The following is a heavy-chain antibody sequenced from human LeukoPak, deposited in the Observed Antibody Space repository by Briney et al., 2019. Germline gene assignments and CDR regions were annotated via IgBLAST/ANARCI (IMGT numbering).Heavy chain of an antibody. D-gene: IGHD2-2*03. CDR2: ISGSGGST. CDR1: GFTFSSYA. Sequence: GGSLRLSCAASGFTFSSYAMSWVRQAPGKGLEWVSAISGSGGSTYYADSVKGRFTISRDNSKNTLYLQMNSLRAEDTAVYYCAKDGYGYCSSTSCSNYYYYMDVWGKGTTVTVSS. J-gene: IGHJ6*03. V-gene: IGHV3-23*01. CDR3: AKDGYGYCSSTSCSNYYYYMDV.